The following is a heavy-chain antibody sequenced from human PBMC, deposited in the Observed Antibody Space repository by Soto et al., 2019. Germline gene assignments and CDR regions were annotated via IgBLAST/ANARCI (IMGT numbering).Heavy chain of an antibody. CDR3: ARSFPDYYDSSGYYFDY. CDR1: GYTFTSYG. V-gene: IGHV1-18*01. D-gene: IGHD3-22*01. J-gene: IGHJ4*02. CDR2: ISAYNGNT. Sequence: ASVKVSCKASGYTFTSYGISWVRQAPGQGLEWMGWISAYNGNTNYAQKLQGRVTMTTDTSTSTAYMELRSLRSDDTAVYYCARSFPDYYDSSGYYFDYWGQGTLVTVPQ.